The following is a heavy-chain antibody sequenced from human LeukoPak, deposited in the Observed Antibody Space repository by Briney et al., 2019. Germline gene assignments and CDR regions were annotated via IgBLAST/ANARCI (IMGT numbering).Heavy chain of an antibody. CDR3: AKSDGSSTPLLPGY. CDR1: GFTVSSNY. J-gene: IGHJ4*02. Sequence: PGGSLRLSCAASGFTVSSNYMSWVRQAPGKGLEWVSVIYSGGSTYYADSVKGRFTISRDNSKNTLYLQMNSLRVEDTAVYYCAKSDGSSTPLLPGYWGQGTLVTVSS. D-gene: IGHD2-2*01. V-gene: IGHV3-53*05. CDR2: IYSGGST.